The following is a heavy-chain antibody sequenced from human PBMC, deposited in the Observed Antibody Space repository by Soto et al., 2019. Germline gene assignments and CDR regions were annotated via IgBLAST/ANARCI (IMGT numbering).Heavy chain of an antibody. CDR2: MNPNSGNT. J-gene: IGHJ5*02. D-gene: IGHD2-2*01. Sequence: SVKVSCKASGYTFTSYYIHWVRQAPGQGLEWMGWMNPNSGNTDYAQKFQGRVTMTRDTSISTAYMELSSLRSEDTAVYYCARIGYCSSTSCYSVDPWGQGTLVTVSS. CDR1: GYTFTSYY. CDR3: ARIGYCSSTSCYSVDP. V-gene: IGHV1-8*02.